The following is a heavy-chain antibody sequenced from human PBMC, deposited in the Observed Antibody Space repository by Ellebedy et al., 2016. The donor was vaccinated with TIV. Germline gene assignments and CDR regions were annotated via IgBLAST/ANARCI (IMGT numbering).Heavy chain of an antibody. CDR2: IGGSDGVT. Sequence: PGGSLRLSCAASEIIFSNHAMYWVRQAPGKGLEWLSAIGGSDGVTTYADSVKGRFTISRDNSKNTLYLQMNSLSAEDTAVYYCARGRYYFDYWGQGTLVTVSS. CDR3: ARGRYYFDY. V-gene: IGHV3-23*01. J-gene: IGHJ4*02. CDR1: EIIFSNHA.